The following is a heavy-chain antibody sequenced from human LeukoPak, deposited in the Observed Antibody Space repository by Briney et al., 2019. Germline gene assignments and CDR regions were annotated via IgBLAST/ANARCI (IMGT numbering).Heavy chain of an antibody. CDR2: MNPNSGNT. J-gene: IGHJ4*02. D-gene: IGHD6-19*01. CDR3: ARVPGVAVAGTSYCDY. Sequence: ASVKVSCKASGYTFTSYDINWVRQATGQGLEWMGWMNPNSGNTGYAQKFQGRVTMTRNTSISTAYMELSSLRSEDTAVYYCARVPGVAVAGTSYCDYWGQGTLVIVSS. V-gene: IGHV1-8*01. CDR1: GYTFTSYD.